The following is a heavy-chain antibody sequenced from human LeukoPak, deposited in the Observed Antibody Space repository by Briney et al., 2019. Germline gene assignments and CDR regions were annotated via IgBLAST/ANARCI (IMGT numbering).Heavy chain of an antibody. J-gene: IGHJ4*02. CDR1: GGSISSYS. D-gene: IGHD3-3*01. Sequence: PSETLSLTCSLSGGSISSYSGSWIRQPPGRGLEWIGYVYYTGSTNYNPSLKSRATISVDTSKNQFSLKLSSVTAVDTAVYYCARHPSFGMVIESWGQGTLATVSS. CDR2: VYYTGST. CDR3: ARHPSFGMVIES. V-gene: IGHV4-59*08.